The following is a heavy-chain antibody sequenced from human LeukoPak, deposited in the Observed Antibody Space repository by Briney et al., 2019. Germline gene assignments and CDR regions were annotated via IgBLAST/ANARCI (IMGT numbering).Heavy chain of an antibody. Sequence: GGSLRLSCAASGFTFSSYWMSWVRQAPGKGLEWVANIKQDGSEKYYVDSVKGRFTIPRDNAKNSLYLQMNSLRAEDTAVYYCAGDSLAVYYYYYGMDVWGQGTTVTVSS. J-gene: IGHJ6*02. D-gene: IGHD6-19*01. CDR3: AGDSLAVYYYYYGMDV. V-gene: IGHV3-7*01. CDR1: GFTFSSYW. CDR2: IKQDGSEK.